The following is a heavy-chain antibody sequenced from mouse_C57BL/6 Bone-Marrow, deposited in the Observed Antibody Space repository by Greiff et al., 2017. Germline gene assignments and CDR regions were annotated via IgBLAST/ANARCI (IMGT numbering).Heavy chain of an antibody. CDR3: ARHDGYYVRAMDY. V-gene: IGHV5-12*01. D-gene: IGHD2-3*01. J-gene: IGHJ4*01. CDR1: GFTFSDYY. Sequence: DVMLVESWGGLVQPGGSLKLSCAASGFTFSDYYMYWVRQTPEKRLEWVAYISNGGGSTYYPDTVKGRFTITRDNAKNTLYLQMSRLKSEDTAMYYCARHDGYYVRAMDYWGQGTSVTVSS. CDR2: ISNGGGST.